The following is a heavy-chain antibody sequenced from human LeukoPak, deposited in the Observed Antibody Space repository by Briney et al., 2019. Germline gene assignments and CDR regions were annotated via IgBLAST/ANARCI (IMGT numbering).Heavy chain of an antibody. Sequence: ASVQVSCMASGYTFTSYGISWVRQAPGQGLEWMGWISAYNGNTNYAQKLQGRVTMTTDTSTSTAYMELRSLRSDDTAVYYCARDPPPPDYYDSSGYYFGYFDYWGQGTLVTVSS. CDR2: ISAYNGNT. D-gene: IGHD3-22*01. CDR3: ARDPPPPDYYDSSGYYFGYFDY. CDR1: GYTFTSYG. V-gene: IGHV1-18*01. J-gene: IGHJ4*02.